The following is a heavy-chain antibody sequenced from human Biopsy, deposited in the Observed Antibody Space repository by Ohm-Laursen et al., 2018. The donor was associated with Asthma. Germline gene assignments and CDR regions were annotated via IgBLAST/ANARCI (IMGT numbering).Heavy chain of an antibody. CDR2: TSGSGGST. V-gene: IGHV3-23*01. J-gene: IGHJ4*02. CDR3: AKAREDIVVVVAVSDS. D-gene: IGHD2-15*01. Sequence: GSLRLSCAASGFTFSSYAMSWVRQPPGKGLEWVSATSGSGGSTYYADSVKGRFTISRDNSKNTLHLQMNSLRAEDTAVYYCAKAREDIVVVVAVSDSWGQGTLVTVSS. CDR1: GFTFSSYA.